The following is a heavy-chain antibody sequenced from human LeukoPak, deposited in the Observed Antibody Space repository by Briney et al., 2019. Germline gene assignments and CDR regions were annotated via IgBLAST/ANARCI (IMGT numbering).Heavy chain of an antibody. Sequence: ASVKVSCKASGYAFTDYYVHWVRQAPGQGLEWMGWINPNSGGTNYAQNFQGRVTMTRDTSISTAYMELSRPRSDDTAVYYCTRSAGYDYPDYWGQGTLVTVSS. J-gene: IGHJ4*02. CDR2: INPNSGGT. D-gene: IGHD5-12*01. V-gene: IGHV1-2*02. CDR3: TRSAGYDYPDY. CDR1: GYAFTDYY.